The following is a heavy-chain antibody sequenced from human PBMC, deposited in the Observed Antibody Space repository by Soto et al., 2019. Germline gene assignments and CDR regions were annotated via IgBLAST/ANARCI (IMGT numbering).Heavy chain of an antibody. Sequence: NPSETLSLTCTVSGGSISSYYWSWIRQPPGKGLEWIGYIYYSGSTNYNPSLKSRVTISVDTSKNQFSLKLSSVTAADTAVYYCARGGYDFWSGPEAGDNYYYMDVWGKGTTVTVSS. CDR2: IYYSGST. J-gene: IGHJ6*03. CDR3: ARGGYDFWSGPEAGDNYYYMDV. CDR1: GGSISSYY. D-gene: IGHD3-3*01. V-gene: IGHV4-59*01.